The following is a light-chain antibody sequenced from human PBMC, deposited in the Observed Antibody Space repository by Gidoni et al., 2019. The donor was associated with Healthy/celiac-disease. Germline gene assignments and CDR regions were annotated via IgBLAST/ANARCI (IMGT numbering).Light chain of an antibody. CDR1: SSKVGGYNF. CDR2: DVN. CDR3: CSYAGSYILV. J-gene: IGLJ2*01. V-gene: IGLV2-11*01. Sequence: QSALTQPRSVSGSPGQSGTISCTGPSSKVGGYNFVSWYQHHPGKAPQLMIYDVNKRPSGVPDRFSGSKSGYTASLTISGLQAEDEADYYCCSYAGSYILVFGGGTKMTVL.